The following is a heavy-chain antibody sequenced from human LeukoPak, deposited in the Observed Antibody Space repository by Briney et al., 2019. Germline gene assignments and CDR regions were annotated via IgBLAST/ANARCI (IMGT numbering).Heavy chain of an antibody. J-gene: IGHJ4*02. Sequence: GGSLRLSCAASGFTVSSNYMSWIRQAPGKGLEWVSVIYSGGSTYYADSVKGRFTISRDNSKNTLYLQMNSLRAEDTAVYYCARCHYYGSGSYYYDYWGQGTLVTVSS. CDR2: IYSGGST. CDR1: GFTVSSNY. D-gene: IGHD3-10*01. V-gene: IGHV3-53*01. CDR3: ARCHYYGSGSYYYDY.